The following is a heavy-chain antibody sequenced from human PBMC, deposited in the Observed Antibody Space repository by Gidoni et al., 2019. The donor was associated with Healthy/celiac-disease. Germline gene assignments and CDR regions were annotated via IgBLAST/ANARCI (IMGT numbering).Heavy chain of an antibody. J-gene: IGHJ4*02. CDR3: ARGGRFLEWLQFDY. Sequence: QVQLVQSGAEVKKPGASVKVSCKASGYNFTSYYMHWVRQAPGQGLEWMGIIHPSGGSTSYEQKFQGRVTMTRDTATSTVYMELSSLRSEDTAVYYCARGGRFLEWLQFDYWGQGTLVTVSS. CDR2: IHPSGGST. V-gene: IGHV1-46*01. D-gene: IGHD3-3*01. CDR1: GYNFTSYY.